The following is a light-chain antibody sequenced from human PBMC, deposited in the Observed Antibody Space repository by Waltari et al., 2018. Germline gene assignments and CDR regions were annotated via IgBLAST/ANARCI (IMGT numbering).Light chain of an antibody. J-gene: IGKJ4*01. V-gene: IGKV1-33*01. CDR2: DAS. Sequence: DIQMTQSPSSLSASVGDRVTLTCQASQDISNYLNWYQQKPGKGPKLLIYDASNLETGVPSRFSGSGSGTDFTLTISSLQPEDIATYYCQQLDTFGGGTKVEIK. CDR1: QDISNY. CDR3: QQLDT.